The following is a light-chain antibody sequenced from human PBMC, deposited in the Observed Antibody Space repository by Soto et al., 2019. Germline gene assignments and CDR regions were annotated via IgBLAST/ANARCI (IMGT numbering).Light chain of an antibody. V-gene: IGKV1-5*01. Sequence: DIQMTQSHSTLSSSVGDRVTVGFRASQSISSWLAWYQQKPGKAPKLLIYDASSLESGVPSRFSGSGSGTEFTLTISSLQPDDFATYYCQHYNSYGTFGQGTKVDIK. J-gene: IGKJ1*01. CDR1: QSISSW. CDR3: QHYNSYGT. CDR2: DAS.